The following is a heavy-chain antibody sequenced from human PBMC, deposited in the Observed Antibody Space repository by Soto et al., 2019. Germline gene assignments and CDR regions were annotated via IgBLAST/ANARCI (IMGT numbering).Heavy chain of an antibody. V-gene: IGHV1-2*02. D-gene: IGHD5-12*01. CDR1: GDSFSACY. CDR2: INPNGGAT. CDR3: ARESGGATATLDYYYFYMDV. J-gene: IGHJ6*03. Sequence: QVQLVQFGAEVKKPGASVKVSCKTSGDSFSACYLHWVRQAPGQGLEWLGWINPNGGATKYAQKFRGRVAMTRDTSIRTAYLELSSLRSDDTAIYYCARESGGATATLDYYYFYMDVWGKGTTVTVSS.